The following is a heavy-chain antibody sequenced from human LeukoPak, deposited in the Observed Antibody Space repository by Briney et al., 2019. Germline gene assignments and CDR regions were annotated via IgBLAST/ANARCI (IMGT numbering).Heavy chain of an antibody. D-gene: IGHD5-18*01. CDR1: GFTFSSYS. V-gene: IGHV3-21*01. CDR3: ARDLGTYSYGLMDS. CDR2: ISSTNNYI. Sequence: GGSLRLSCAASGFTFSSYSMNWVRQAPGKGLEWVSSISSTNNYIYYADSVKGRFTISRDNAKNSLYLQMNSLRAEDTAVYYCARDLGTYSYGLMDSWGQGTLVTVSS. J-gene: IGHJ4*02.